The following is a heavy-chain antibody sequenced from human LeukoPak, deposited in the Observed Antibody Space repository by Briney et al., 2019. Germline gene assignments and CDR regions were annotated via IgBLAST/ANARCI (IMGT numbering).Heavy chain of an antibody. CDR1: GYTFTSYA. CDR3: ARVPVNGHVDTAMVLSY. Sequence: ASVKVSCKASGYTFTSYAMNWVRQAPGQGLEWMGWINANTRNPTYAQGFTGRFVFSLDTSVSTAYLQISSLKAEDTAVYYCARVPVNGHVDTAMVLSYWGQGTLVTVSS. CDR2: INANTRNP. D-gene: IGHD5-18*01. V-gene: IGHV7-4-1*02. J-gene: IGHJ4*02.